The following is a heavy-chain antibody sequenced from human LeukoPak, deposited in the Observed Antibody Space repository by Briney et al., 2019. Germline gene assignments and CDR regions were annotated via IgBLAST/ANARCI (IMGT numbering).Heavy chain of an antibody. CDR1: GFTFSNYA. J-gene: IGHJ4*02. V-gene: IGHV3-23*01. D-gene: IGHD3-22*01. CDR3: ARGSTYYDSSGQVPFDY. Sequence: PGGSLRLSCAASGFTFSNYAMTWVRQGPGKGLEWVSTVSNSGGTTFYADSVKGRFTISRDNGKNTLYLQMNSLRAEDTAVYYCARGSTYYDSSGQVPFDYWGQGTLVTVSS. CDR2: VSNSGGTT.